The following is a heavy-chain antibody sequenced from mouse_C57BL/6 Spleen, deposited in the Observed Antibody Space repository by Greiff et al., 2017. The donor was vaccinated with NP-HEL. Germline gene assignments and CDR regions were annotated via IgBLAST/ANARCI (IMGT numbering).Heavy chain of an antibody. Sequence: QVQLQLPGAELVKPGASVKLSCKASGYTFTSYWMQWVKQRPGQGLEWIGEIDPSDSYTNYNQKFKGKATLTVDTSSSTAYMQLSSLTSEDSAVYYCARWEDDYDVTYWGQGTLVTVSA. D-gene: IGHD2-4*01. J-gene: IGHJ3*01. CDR3: ARWEDDYDVTY. CDR1: GYTFTSYW. CDR2: IDPSDSYT. V-gene: IGHV1-50*01.